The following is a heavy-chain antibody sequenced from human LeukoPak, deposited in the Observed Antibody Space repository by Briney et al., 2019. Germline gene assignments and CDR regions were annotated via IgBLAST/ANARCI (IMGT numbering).Heavy chain of an antibody. J-gene: IGHJ4*02. CDR1: GFTFSSYG. Sequence: PGGPLRLSCAASGFTFSSYGMHWVRQAPGKGLEWVAVIWYDGSNKYYADSVKGRFTISRDNSKNTPYLQMNSLRAEDTAVYYCARGRYNWNHVLDYWGQGTLVTVSS. CDR2: IWYDGSNK. CDR3: ARGRYNWNHVLDY. D-gene: IGHD1-1*01. V-gene: IGHV3-33*01.